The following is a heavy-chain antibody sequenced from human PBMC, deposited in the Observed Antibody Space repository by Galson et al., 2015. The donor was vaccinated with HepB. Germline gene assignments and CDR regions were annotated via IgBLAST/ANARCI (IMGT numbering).Heavy chain of an antibody. CDR2: ISSDGSIQ. V-gene: IGHV3-30-3*01. Sequence: SLRLSCAASGFTLSGYAMHWVRQAPGKGLEWMAVISSDGSIQHYADFVKGRFTISRDNSKNTLYLEMNSLRAEDTAVYYCARDYGSYSGGGWYSVAFDIWGQGTMVTVSS. D-gene: IGHD2-15*01. CDR1: GFTLSGYA. CDR3: ARDYGSYSGGGWYSVAFDI. J-gene: IGHJ3*02.